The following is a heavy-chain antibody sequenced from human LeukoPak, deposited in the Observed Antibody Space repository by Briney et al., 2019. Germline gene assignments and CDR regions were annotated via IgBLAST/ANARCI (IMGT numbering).Heavy chain of an antibody. Sequence: PSETLSLTCTVSGAPIKTFYWSWIRQPPGKGLEWIGRISPSGSNNYTPSLKSRVTVSLDSSKNQFSLNLRSVTAADTAVYYCARVASSVEDVWGQGTTVTVSS. CDR3: ARVASSVEDV. J-gene: IGHJ6*02. CDR1: GAPIKTFY. V-gene: IGHV4-4*07. D-gene: IGHD3-22*01. CDR2: ISPSGSN.